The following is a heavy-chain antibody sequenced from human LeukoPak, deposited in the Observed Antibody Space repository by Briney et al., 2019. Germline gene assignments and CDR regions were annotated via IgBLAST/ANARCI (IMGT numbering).Heavy chain of an antibody. Sequence: GASVKVSCKGSGYTFTGYYIHWVRQAPGQGLEWMGWINPNSGGTNYAQKFQGWVTMTRDTSISTAYMELSRLRSDDTAVYYCARASIAAAGYDAFDIWGQGTMVTVSS. J-gene: IGHJ3*02. CDR1: GYTFTGYY. V-gene: IGHV1-2*04. D-gene: IGHD6-13*01. CDR3: ARASIAAAGYDAFDI. CDR2: INPNSGGT.